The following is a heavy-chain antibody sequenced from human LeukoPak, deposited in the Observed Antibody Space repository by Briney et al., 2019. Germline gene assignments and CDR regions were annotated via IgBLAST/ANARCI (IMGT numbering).Heavy chain of an antibody. CDR1: GYIFTSYY. CDR2: INPSGAIT. J-gene: IGHJ5*02. D-gene: IGHD3-3*01. V-gene: IGHV1-46*01. CDR3: ARSLGGGFLGRSNWFDP. Sequence: ASVKVSCKASGYIFTSYYMHWVRQAPGQGLEWMGIINPSGAITTYAQQFQGRVTMTRDMSTSTVYMELSSLRSEDTAVYYCARSLGGGFLGRSNWFDPWGQGTLVTVSS.